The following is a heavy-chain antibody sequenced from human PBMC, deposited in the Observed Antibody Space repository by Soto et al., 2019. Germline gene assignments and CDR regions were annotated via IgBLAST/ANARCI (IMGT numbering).Heavy chain of an antibody. CDR3: ARDRRMVRGVFNWFDP. Sequence: SETLSLTCTVSGGSISSYYWSWIRQPPGKGLEWIGYIYYSGSTNYNPSLKSRVTISVDTSKNQFSLKLSSVTAADTAVYYCARDRRMVRGVFNWFDPWGQGTLVTVSS. V-gene: IGHV4-59*01. CDR1: GGSISSYY. J-gene: IGHJ5*02. D-gene: IGHD3-10*01. CDR2: IYYSGST.